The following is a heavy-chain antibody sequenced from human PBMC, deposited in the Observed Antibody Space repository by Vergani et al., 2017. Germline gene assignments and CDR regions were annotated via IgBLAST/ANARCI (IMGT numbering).Heavy chain of an antibody. CDR3: AGGRRKYYGSGSYCDY. J-gene: IGHJ4*02. V-gene: IGHV4-34*01. CDR2: NNHGGST. D-gene: IGHD3-10*01. CDR1: GGSFSGYY. Sequence: QVQLQQWGAGLLKPSETLSLICAVYGGSFSGYYWSRIPQPPGKGLEWIGENNHGGSTNHNPSLKSRVTISVDTTKNQFSLKLSSVTAADTAVYYCAGGRRKYYGSGSYCDYWGQGTLVTVSS.